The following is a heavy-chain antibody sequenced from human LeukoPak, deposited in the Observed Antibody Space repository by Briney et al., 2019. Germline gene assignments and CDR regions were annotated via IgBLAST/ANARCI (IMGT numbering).Heavy chain of an antibody. CDR1: GYTFTGYY. Sequence: ASVKVSCKASGYTFTGYYMHWVRQAPGQGLEWMEIINPSGGSTSYAQKFQGRVTMTRDTSTSTVYMELSSLRSEDTAVYYCARAITYDSSGYYLWYWGQGTLVTVSS. J-gene: IGHJ4*02. CDR2: INPSGGST. V-gene: IGHV1-46*01. D-gene: IGHD3-22*01. CDR3: ARAITYDSSGYYLWY.